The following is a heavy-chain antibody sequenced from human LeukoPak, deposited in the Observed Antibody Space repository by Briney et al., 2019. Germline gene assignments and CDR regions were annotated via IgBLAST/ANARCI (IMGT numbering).Heavy chain of an antibody. J-gene: IGHJ4*02. V-gene: IGHV3-23*01. Sequence: PGGSLRLSCAASAFTFSSYAMSWVPRARGQGLESFSAMSGSGGSTYYADSVKGRFTIARDNSKNTLYLKMNSLRAEDTAVYYCAKSGYNPFEYWGQGTLVTVSS. CDR2: MSGSGGST. CDR1: AFTFSSYA. CDR3: AKSGYNPFEY. D-gene: IGHD5-24*01.